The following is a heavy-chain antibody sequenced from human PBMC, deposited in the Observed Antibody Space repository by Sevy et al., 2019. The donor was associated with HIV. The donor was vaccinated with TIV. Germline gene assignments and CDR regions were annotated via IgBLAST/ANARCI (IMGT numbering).Heavy chain of an antibody. CDR1: GFTFSSDW. V-gene: IGHV3-7*01. CDR3: AREGGNSGV. J-gene: IGHJ4*02. D-gene: IGHD4-4*01. Sequence: GGSLRLSCAASGFTFSSDWMCWVRQAPGKGLEWVANIKQDGSEKYYVDSVTGRFTISRENAKNSLYLQMISLRAEDTAVYYCAREGGNSGVWGQGTLVTVSS. CDR2: IKQDGSEK.